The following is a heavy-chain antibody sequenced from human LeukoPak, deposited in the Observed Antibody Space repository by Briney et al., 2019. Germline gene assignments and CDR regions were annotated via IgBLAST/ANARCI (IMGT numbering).Heavy chain of an antibody. Sequence: PSETLSLTCAVCGGSFSAYYWRCPRPPPGEGREERGKINHRGSTNYSPSLKSRVTISIDTSKNQFSLKLSSVTAADAAVYYCANVEMATISPPYFDYWGQGTLVTVSS. CDR2: INHRGST. CDR3: ANVEMATISPPYFDY. CDR1: GGSFSAYY. V-gene: IGHV4-34*01. J-gene: IGHJ4*02. D-gene: IGHD5-24*01.